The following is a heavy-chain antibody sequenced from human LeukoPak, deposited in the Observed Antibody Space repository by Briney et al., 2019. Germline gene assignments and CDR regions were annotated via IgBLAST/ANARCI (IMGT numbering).Heavy chain of an antibody. CDR2: IIPIFGTA. CDR3: ARGRRALQLVAFDI. CDR1: GCTFSSYA. D-gene: IGHD5-18*01. Sequence: SVTVSCKASGCTFSSYAISWVRQAPGQGLEWMGGIIPIFGTANYAHKLQGRVTITADKYTSTAYMELSSLRAEDTAVYYCARGRRALQLVAFDIWGERTMVTVSS. V-gene: IGHV1-69*06. J-gene: IGHJ3*02.